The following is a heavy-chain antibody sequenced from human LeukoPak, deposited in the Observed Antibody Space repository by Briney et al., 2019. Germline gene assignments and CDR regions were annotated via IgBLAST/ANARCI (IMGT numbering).Heavy chain of an antibody. Sequence: ASVKVSCKAFGYTFTGYWMHWVRQAPGQGPEWMGVISPSGGSTIYAQKFKGRVTLTRDMSTSTDYLELSSLRSEDTAVYYCARGNYAEGFDYWGQGTLVTVSS. D-gene: IGHD1-7*01. CDR3: ARGNYAEGFDY. CDR1: GYTFTGYW. CDR2: ISPSGGST. J-gene: IGHJ4*02. V-gene: IGHV1-46*01.